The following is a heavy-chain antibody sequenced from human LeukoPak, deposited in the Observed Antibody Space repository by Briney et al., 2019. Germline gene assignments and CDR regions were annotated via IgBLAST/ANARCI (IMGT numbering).Heavy chain of an antibody. D-gene: IGHD5-18*01. CDR1: GFTFRNYW. CDR3: VRGGSGSSCGEFVS. Sequence: GGSLRLSCAASGFTFRNYWMHWIRQVPGKGLVWVSRIDTDGSTTNYADSVEGRFTISRDNARNTVYLQMNSLSADDTGVYYCVRGGSGSSCGEFVSWGQGTLVTVSS. J-gene: IGHJ5*01. CDR2: IDTDGSTT. V-gene: IGHV3-74*01.